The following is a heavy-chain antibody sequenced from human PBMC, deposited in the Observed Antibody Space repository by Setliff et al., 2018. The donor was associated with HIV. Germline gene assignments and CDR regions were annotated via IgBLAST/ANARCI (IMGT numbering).Heavy chain of an antibody. Sequence: ASVKVSCKASGYTFTSYGISWVRQAPGQGLEWMAWINSASGGTNYAQKFQGRVTTTEDTSTDTAYMELSSLRPEDTAVYYCATRIRDGHRGYGYFDFWGQGTLVTVSS. CDR1: GYTFTSYG. V-gene: IGHV1-18*01. D-gene: IGHD5-12*01. CDR2: INSASGGT. CDR3: ATRIRDGHRGYGYFDF. J-gene: IGHJ4*02.